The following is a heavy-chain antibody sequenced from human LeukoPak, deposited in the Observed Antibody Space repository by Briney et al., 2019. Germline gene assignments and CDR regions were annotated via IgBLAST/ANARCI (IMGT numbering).Heavy chain of an antibody. CDR2: INPSGGST. CDR3: ARDSADYGDYDY. V-gene: IGHV1-46*01. D-gene: IGHD4-17*01. CDR1: GYTFTSYF. Sequence: ASVKVSCKASGYTFTSYFMHWVRQAPGQGLDWMGIINPSGGSTSYAQKFQGRVTMTRDTSTSTVYMELSSLRSEDTAVYYCARDSADYGDYDYLGQGTLVTVSS. J-gene: IGHJ4*02.